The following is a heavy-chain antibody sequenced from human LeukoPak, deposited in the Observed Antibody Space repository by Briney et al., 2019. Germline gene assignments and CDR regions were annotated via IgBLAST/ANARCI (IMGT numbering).Heavy chain of an antibody. CDR1: GGSFSGYY. V-gene: IGHV4-34*01. CDR2: INHSESA. CDR3: ARGRGYYYYYGMDV. D-gene: IGHD3-10*01. Sequence: SETLSLTCAVYGGSFSGYYWSWIRQSPGKGLEWIGEINHSESANYNPPLKSRATISVDTSKNQFSLKLSSVTAADTAVYYCARGRGYYYYYGMDVWGQGTTVTVSS. J-gene: IGHJ6*02.